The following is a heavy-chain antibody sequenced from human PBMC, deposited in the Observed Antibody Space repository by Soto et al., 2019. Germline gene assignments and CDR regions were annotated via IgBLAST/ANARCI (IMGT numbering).Heavy chain of an antibody. CDR1: GGSISSSSYY. CDR3: IPVSGWKDFDY. D-gene: IGHD3-22*01. CDR2: IYYSGRT. V-gene: IGHV4-39*02. J-gene: IGHJ4*02. Sequence: QLQLQESGPGLVKPSETLSLTCTVSGGSISSSSYYWGWIRQPPGKGLEWVGSIYYSGRTYYNPSLKSGVTISVDTSMPRFSLRLSAAAAADTAVYYCIPVSGWKDFDYWGKGTLVTVSS.